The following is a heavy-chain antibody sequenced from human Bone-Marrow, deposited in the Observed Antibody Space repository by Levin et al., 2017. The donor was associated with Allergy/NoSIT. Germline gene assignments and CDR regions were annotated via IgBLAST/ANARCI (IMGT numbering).Heavy chain of an antibody. D-gene: IGHD4-11*01. CDR2: IRGSDDNT. J-gene: IGHJ4*02. CDR1: GFNFNAYG. CDR3: ATFDYSSYGYYFDY. V-gene: IGHV3-23*01. Sequence: SCAVSGFNFNAYGMTWVRQAPGKGLEWVSTIRGSDDNTYYTDSVRGRFTISRDTSEDTLYLQMNSLRAEDTAVYYCATFDYSSYGYYFDYWGQGTLVTVSS.